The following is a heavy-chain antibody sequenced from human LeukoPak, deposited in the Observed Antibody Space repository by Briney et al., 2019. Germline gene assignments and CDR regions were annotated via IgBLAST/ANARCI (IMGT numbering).Heavy chain of an antibody. CDR3: ARMGYCSGGSCYYHYDS. D-gene: IGHD2-15*01. CDR2: INQDGSEK. J-gene: IGHJ4*02. V-gene: IGHV3-7*01. Sequence: GGSLRLSCAASGFTLSSYWMSWVRQAPGKGLEWVANINQDGSEKYYVDSVKGRFTISRDNSKNTLYLQMGSLRAEDMAVYYCARMGYCSGGSCYYHYDSWGQGTLVTVSS. CDR1: GFTLSSYW.